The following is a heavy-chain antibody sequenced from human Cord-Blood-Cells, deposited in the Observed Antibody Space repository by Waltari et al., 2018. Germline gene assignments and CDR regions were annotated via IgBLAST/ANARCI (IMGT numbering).Heavy chain of an antibody. CDR1: GGSISSSSYY. V-gene: IGHV4-39*01. Sequence: QLQPQESGPGLVKPSETLSLTCTVSGGSISSSSYYWGLSRQPPGKGLEWIGSIYYSGSTYYNPSLKSRVTISVDTSKNQFSLKLSSVTAADTAVYYCARREGLKGATDYWGQGTLVTVSS. CDR3: ARREGLKGATDY. J-gene: IGHJ4*02. CDR2: IYYSGST. D-gene: IGHD1-26*01.